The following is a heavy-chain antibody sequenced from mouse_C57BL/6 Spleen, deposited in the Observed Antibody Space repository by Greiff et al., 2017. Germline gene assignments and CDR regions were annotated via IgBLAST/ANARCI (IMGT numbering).Heavy chain of an antibody. CDR2: IDPETGGT. J-gene: IGHJ3*01. V-gene: IGHV1-15*01. CDR1: GYTFTDYE. CDR3: GTGLFAY. Sequence: VQLQESGAELVRPGASVTLSCKASGYTFTDYEMHWVKQTPVHGLEWIGAIDPETGGTAYNQKFKGKAILTADKSSSTAYMELRSLTSEDSAVYYSGTGLFAYWGQGTLVTVSA. D-gene: IGHD4-1*01.